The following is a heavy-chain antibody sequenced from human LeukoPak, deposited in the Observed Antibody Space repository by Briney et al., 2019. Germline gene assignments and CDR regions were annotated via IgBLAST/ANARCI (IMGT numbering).Heavy chain of an antibody. J-gene: IGHJ5*02. CDR1: GFSFSRYG. CDR2: INDNSRNT. D-gene: IGHD5/OR15-5a*01. V-gene: IGHV3-23*01. Sequence: GGSLRLSCAAPGFSFSRYGMAWFRQIPGKGLEWVSTINDNSRNTHYADSVKARFTISRDNSKNALYLQMHSLRVEDTALYYCTKDAGPVYDWFDPWGPGTRVTVSS. CDR3: TKDAGPVYDWFDP.